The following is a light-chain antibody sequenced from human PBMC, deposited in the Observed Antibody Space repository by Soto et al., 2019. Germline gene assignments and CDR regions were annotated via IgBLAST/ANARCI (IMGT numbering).Light chain of an antibody. Sequence: DIQMTQSPSSLSASLGDRVTITCRASQTINNYLHWYQQRPGEAPKLLIYSATSLETGVPPRVSGSGSGTPFTLTINSLQAEDFATYYCQQSSNTPHTFGQGTIVEIK. CDR2: SAT. J-gene: IGKJ2*01. CDR3: QQSSNTPHT. V-gene: IGKV1-39*01. CDR1: QTINNY.